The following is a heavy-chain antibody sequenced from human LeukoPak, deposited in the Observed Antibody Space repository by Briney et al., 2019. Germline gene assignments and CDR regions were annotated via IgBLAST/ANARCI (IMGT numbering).Heavy chain of an antibody. CDR1: GFRFDDYA. CDR2: ISWNSDGI. J-gene: IGHJ5*02. D-gene: IGHD3-22*01. Sequence: GGSLRLSCAASGFRFDDYAMNWVRQAPGRGLEWVSGISWNSDGIGYADAVKGRFTISRDNAENSLYLQMNSLRAEDTALYYCAKAGDSSGYYLSSWFDPWGQGTLVTVSS. CDR3: AKAGDSSGYYLSSWFDP. V-gene: IGHV3-9*01.